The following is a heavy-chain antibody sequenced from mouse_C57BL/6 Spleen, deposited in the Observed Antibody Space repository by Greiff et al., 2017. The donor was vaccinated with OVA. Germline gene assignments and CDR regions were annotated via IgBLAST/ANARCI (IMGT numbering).Heavy chain of an antibody. Sequence: VKLQESGPGLVQPSQSLSITCTVSGFSLTSYGVHWVRQSPGKGLEWLGVIWSGGSTDYNAAFISRLSISKDNSKSQVFFKMNSLQADDTAIYYCASPYYYGSFDVWGTGTTVTVSS. D-gene: IGHD1-1*01. J-gene: IGHJ1*03. CDR3: ASPYYYGSFDV. CDR2: IWSGGST. V-gene: IGHV2-2*01. CDR1: GFSLTSYG.